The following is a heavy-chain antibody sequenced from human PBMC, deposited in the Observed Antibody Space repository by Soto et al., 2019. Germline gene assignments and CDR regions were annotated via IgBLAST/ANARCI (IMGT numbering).Heavy chain of an antibody. CDR2: IIPILGIA. D-gene: IGHD2-15*01. CDR1: GGTFSSYT. V-gene: IGHV1-69*02. CDR3: AVEAGGGICLGC. J-gene: IGHJ4*02. Sequence: GASVKVSCKASGGTFSSYTISWVRQAPGQGLEWMGRIIPILGIANYAQKFQGRVTITADKSTSTAYMELSSLRSEYTAVYYCAVEAGGGICLGCWGQGTLVTVSS.